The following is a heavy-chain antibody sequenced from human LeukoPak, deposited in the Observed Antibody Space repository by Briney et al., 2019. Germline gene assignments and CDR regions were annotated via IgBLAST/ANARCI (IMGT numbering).Heavy chain of an antibody. D-gene: IGHD5-24*01. CDR2: ISASGGRT. CDR3: ARRRDGYTG. Sequence: GGSLRLSCAASGFTFSTLDMSWVRQAPGKGLEWVSTISASGGRTYYADSVKGRFTISRDNAKNSLYLQMNSLRAEDTAVYYCARRRDGYTGWGQGTLVTVSS. CDR1: GFTFSTLD. J-gene: IGHJ4*02. V-gene: IGHV3-23*01.